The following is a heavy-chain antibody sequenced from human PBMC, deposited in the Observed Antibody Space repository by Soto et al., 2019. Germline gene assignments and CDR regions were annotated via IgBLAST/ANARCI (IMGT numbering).Heavy chain of an antibody. J-gene: IGHJ4*02. CDR3: AKDQNVVVVAASEDY. CDR2: ISDDGSNK. D-gene: IGHD2-15*01. CDR1: GFTCSSYA. Sequence: PGGSLRLSCAASGFTCSSYAMHWVRQAPGKGLEWVAVISDDGSNKYYADSVKGRFTISRDNSKNTLYLQMNSLRAEDTAVYYCAKDQNVVVVAASEDYWGQGTLVTVSS. V-gene: IGHV3-30-3*01.